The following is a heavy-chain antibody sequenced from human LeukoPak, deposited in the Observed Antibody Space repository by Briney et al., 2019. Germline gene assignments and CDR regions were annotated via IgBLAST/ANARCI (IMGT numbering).Heavy chain of an antibody. V-gene: IGHV3-30*18. CDR3: AKDQGYRGTAYLMD. CDR1: GFTFSGYG. D-gene: IGHD3-9*01. CDR2: ISHDGSSQ. Sequence: PGGSLRLSCADSGFTFSGYGMHWVRQAPGKGLEWAAAISHDGSSQYYADSVKGRFTISRDNSKNTLYLQMNSLRPEDTAVYFCAKDQGYRGTAYLMDWGQGSLVAVSS. J-gene: IGHJ4*02.